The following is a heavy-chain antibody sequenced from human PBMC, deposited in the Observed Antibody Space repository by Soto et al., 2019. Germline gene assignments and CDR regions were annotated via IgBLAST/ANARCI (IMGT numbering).Heavy chain of an antibody. CDR1: GYTCNRYA. Sequence: QVQLVQSGAEVRKAGASVTVSCKASGYTCNRYAISWLRQAPGQGTEWMGWITGDTLEASYSRKFQGRVTLTRNTSTSTVYMALRGLRADHPAVYYCARDRPTDHWGQGTLVTVSS. CDR2: ITGDTLEA. J-gene: IGHJ5*02. CDR3: ARDRPTDH. V-gene: IGHV1-18*01.